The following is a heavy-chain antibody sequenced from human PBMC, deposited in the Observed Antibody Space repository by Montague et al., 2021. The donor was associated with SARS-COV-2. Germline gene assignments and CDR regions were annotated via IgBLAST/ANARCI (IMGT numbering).Heavy chain of an antibody. V-gene: IGHV3-30*04. CDR2: ISYDGSNK. J-gene: IGHJ6*02. CDR1: GFTFSSYA. Sequence: SLRLSCAAPGFTFSSYAMHWVRQAPGKGLEWVAVISYDGSNKYYADSVKGRFTISRDNSKNTLYLQMNSLRAEDTAVYYCARGSPALDVWGQGTTVTVSS. CDR3: ARGSPALDV.